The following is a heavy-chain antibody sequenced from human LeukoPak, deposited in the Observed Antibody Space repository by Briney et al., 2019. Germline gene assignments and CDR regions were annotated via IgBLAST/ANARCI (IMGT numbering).Heavy chain of an antibody. CDR3: AKDLAGDEAPGSNWFDP. Sequence: PGGSLRLSCAASGFTFSSYAMSWVRQAPGKGLEWVSAISGSGGSTYYADSVKGRFTISRDNSKNTLYLQMNSLRAEDTAVYYCAKDLAGDEAPGSNWFDPWGQGTLVTVSS. D-gene: IGHD7-27*01. CDR2: ISGSGGST. V-gene: IGHV3-23*01. J-gene: IGHJ5*02. CDR1: GFTFSSYA.